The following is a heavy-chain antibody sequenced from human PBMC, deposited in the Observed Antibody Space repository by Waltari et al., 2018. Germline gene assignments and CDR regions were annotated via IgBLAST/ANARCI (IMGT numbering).Heavy chain of an antibody. CDR1: GYSISSGYY. CDR2: IYHSGST. CDR3: ARHGPGSSSFSPFDY. Sequence: QVQLQESGPGLVKPSETLSLHCAVSGYSISSGYYWGWIRQPPGKGLEWMGSIYHSGSTYYNPSLKSRVTISVDTSKNQFSLKLSSVTAADTAVYYCARHGPGSSSFSPFDYWGQGTLVTVSS. D-gene: IGHD6-13*01. J-gene: IGHJ4*02. V-gene: IGHV4-38-2*01.